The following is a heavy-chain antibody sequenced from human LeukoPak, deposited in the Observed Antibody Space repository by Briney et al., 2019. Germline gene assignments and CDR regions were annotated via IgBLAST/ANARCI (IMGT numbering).Heavy chain of an antibody. D-gene: IGHD1-7*01. CDR2: IYYSGST. CDR3: ARTVTGTTGGNWFDP. J-gene: IGHJ5*02. CDR1: GGSISSYY. Sequence: KSSETLSLTCTVSGGSISSYYWSWIRQPPGKGLEWIGYIYYSGSTNYNPSLKSRVTISVDTSKNQFSLKLSSVTAADTAVYYCARTVTGTTGGNWFDPWGQGTLVTVSS. V-gene: IGHV4-59*01.